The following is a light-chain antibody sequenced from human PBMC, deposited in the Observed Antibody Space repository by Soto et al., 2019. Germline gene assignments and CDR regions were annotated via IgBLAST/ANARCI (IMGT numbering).Light chain of an antibody. V-gene: IGKV3-15*01. CDR1: QSVSNN. CDR2: VAS. J-gene: IGKJ1*01. CDR3: QHYNTWPAEWT. Sequence: DIVMTQSPATLSVSPGESATLSCRASQSVSNNLAWYQQKPGQAPRLLIYVASTRATGVPARFRGSVSGTEFTLSISSLQTEGSAVYDCQHYNTWPAEWTFGQGTKVEIK.